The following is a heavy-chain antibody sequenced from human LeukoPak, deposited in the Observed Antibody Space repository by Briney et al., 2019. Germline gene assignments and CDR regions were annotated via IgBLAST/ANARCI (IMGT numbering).Heavy chain of an antibody. D-gene: IGHD6-19*01. V-gene: IGHV3-23*01. CDR1: GFTFSSYA. Sequence: GGSLRLSCAASGFTFSSYAMSWVRQAPGKGLEWVSAISGSGGSTYYADSVKGRFTISRDNSKNTLYLQMNSLRAEDTAVYYCAKEGGVGYSSGPYFDYWGQGTLVTVSS. J-gene: IGHJ4*02. CDR2: ISGSGGST. CDR3: AKEGGVGYSSGPYFDY.